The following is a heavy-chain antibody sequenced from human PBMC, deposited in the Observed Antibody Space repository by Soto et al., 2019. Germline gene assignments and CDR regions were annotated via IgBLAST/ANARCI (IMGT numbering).Heavy chain of an antibody. D-gene: IGHD3-10*01. Sequence: QVQLVQSGAEVKKPGSSVKVSCKASGGTFSSYTISWVRQAPGQGLEWMGRIIPILGIANYAQKFQGRVTMTADKSTSTAYMELSSLRSEDTAVYYCARRNYYYGSGSLNDYWGQGTLVTVSS. CDR1: GGTFSSYT. CDR2: IIPILGIA. V-gene: IGHV1-69*02. CDR3: ARRNYYYGSGSLNDY. J-gene: IGHJ4*02.